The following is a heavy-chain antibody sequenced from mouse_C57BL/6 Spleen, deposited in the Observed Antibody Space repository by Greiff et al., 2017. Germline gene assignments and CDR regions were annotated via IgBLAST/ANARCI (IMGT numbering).Heavy chain of an antibody. D-gene: IGHD2-12*01. J-gene: IGHJ4*01. CDR2: INPGSGGT. CDR3: ARSLYPLAMDY. CDR1: GYAFTNYL. V-gene: IGHV1-54*01. Sequence: QVQLQQSGAELVRPGTSVKVSCKASGYAFTNYLIEWVKQRPGQGLEWIGVINPGSGGTNYNEKFKGKATLTADKSSSTAYMQLSSLTSEDSAVYFCARSLYPLAMDYWGQGTSVTVSS.